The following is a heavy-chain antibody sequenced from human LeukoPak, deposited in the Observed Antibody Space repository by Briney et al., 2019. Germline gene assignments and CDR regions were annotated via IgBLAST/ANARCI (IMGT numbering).Heavy chain of an antibody. Sequence: SETLSLACTVSGGSISGYFWSWIRQPPGKGLEWIVYIYYTGSTSYNPSLTSRVTISLDTSKNQFSLRLSSVTAADTAIYYCARYTTSTLPNWFDPWGQGTLVTVSS. CDR2: IYYTGST. CDR3: ARYTTSTLPNWFDP. J-gene: IGHJ5*02. V-gene: IGHV4-59*08. D-gene: IGHD2/OR15-2a*01. CDR1: GGSISGYF.